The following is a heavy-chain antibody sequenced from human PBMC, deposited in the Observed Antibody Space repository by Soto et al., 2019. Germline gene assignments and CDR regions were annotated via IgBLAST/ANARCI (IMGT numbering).Heavy chain of an antibody. CDR3: VRLGYSGGWSGFDY. Sequence: QVQLQESGPGLVSPSGTLSLTCAVSGVSISSSNWWGWVRQPPGKGLEWIAEICQSGSINHNPYLKSRVTISIDKSKNQFSLKLNFVTAADTAVYYCVRLGYSGGWSGFDYWGQGTLVTVSS. J-gene: IGHJ4*02. CDR2: ICQSGSI. D-gene: IGHD6-19*01. V-gene: IGHV4-4*02. CDR1: GVSISSSNW.